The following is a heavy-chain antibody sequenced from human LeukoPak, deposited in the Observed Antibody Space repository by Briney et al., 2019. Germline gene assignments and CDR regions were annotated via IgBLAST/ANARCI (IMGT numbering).Heavy chain of an antibody. CDR3: ARVPTYYDILTGYYTGWFDP. J-gene: IGHJ5*02. Sequence: SETLSLTCAVYGGSFSGYYWSWIRQPPGKGLEWIGEINHSGSTNYNPSLKSRVTISVDTSKNQFSLKLSSVTAADTAVYYCARVPTYYDILTGYYTGWFDPWGQGTLVTVSS. V-gene: IGHV4-34*01. D-gene: IGHD3-9*01. CDR1: GGSFSGYY. CDR2: INHSGST.